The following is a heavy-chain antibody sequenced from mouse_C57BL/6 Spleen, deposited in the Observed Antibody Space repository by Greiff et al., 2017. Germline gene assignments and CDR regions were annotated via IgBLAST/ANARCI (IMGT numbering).Heavy chain of an antibody. D-gene: IGHD2-12*01. J-gene: IGHJ4*01. V-gene: IGHV5-6*01. CDR2: ISSGGSYN. CDR1: GFTFSSYG. Sequence: EVMLVESGGDLVKPGGSLKLSCAASGFTFSSYGMSWVRPTPDKRLEWVATISSGGSYNYSPDSVKGRFPISRDNAKNTLYLQMSILTAEDTAMYYCARHRELLDYAMDYWGQGTSVTVAS. CDR3: ARHRELLDYAMDY.